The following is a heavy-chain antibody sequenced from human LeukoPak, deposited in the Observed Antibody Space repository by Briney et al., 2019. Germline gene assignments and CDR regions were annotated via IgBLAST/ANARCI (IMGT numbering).Heavy chain of an antibody. V-gene: IGHV3-11*01. J-gene: IGHJ4*01. CDR3: ARVPITPNDFWGGFADYYICE. CDR2: ISYRGDTI. CDR1: GYTFSNYY. Sequence: GGSLRLCCAASGYTFSNYYMSWLRQAPGKGLEWVSYISYRGDTIYYADSVRGRFISSRDNTKHSLDLHMNTLRAEDTAVYYCARVPITPNDFWGGFADYYICEWGPITLVTVSS. D-gene: IGHD3-3*01.